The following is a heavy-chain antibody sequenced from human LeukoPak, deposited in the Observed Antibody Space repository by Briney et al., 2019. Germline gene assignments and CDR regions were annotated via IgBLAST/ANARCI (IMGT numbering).Heavy chain of an antibody. CDR2: INAITGST. CDR3: ARADSFPGVAIPAH. CDR1: GNTFISYY. V-gene: IGHV1-46*04. D-gene: IGHD3-3*01. J-gene: IGHJ4*02. Sequence: GASVKVSCKASGNTFISYYIHWVRQAPGQGLEWMGIINAITGSTAYAQQLQGRVAMTRDTSTITVYMELSSLRFEDTAVYYRARADSFPGVAIPAHWGQGTLVTVSS.